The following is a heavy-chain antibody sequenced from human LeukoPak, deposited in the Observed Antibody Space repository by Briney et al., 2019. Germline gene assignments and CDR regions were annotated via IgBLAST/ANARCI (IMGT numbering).Heavy chain of an antibody. J-gene: IGHJ4*02. Sequence: GASVKVSCKASGYTFTSYGISWVRQAPGQGLEWMGWISAYNGNTNYVQKLQGRVTMTTDTSTSTAYMELRSLRSDDTAVYYCARVGYSSGWYSGKDYWGQGTLVTVSS. V-gene: IGHV1-18*01. CDR1: GYTFTSYG. CDR3: ARVGYSSGWYSGKDY. CDR2: ISAYNGNT. D-gene: IGHD6-19*01.